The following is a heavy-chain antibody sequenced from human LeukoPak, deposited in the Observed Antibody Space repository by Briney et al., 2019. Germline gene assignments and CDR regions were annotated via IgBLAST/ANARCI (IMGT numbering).Heavy chain of an antibody. D-gene: IGHD1-26*01. CDR1: GYTFTSYA. V-gene: IGHV1-3*01. CDR3: ARSLYSGSYFAAFDI. Sequence: ASVKVSCKASGYTFTSYAMHWVRQAPGQRLEWMGWINAGNGNTKYSQKFQGRVTITRDTSASTAYMKLSSLRSEDTAVYYCARSLYSGSYFAAFDIWGQGTMVTVSS. J-gene: IGHJ3*02. CDR2: INAGNGNT.